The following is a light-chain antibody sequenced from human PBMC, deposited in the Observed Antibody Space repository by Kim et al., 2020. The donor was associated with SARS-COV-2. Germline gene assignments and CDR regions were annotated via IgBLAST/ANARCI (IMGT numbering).Light chain of an antibody. Sequence: SYELTQPPSVSVAPGETARITCGGKNIGSKSVHWYQQKPGQAPVLVIYYDSDRPSGIPERFSGSNSGNTATLTISRVEAGDEAYYYGQVWDSSSVVFGGG. CDR3: QVWDSSSVV. CDR2: YDS. CDR1: NIGSKS. V-gene: IGLV3-21*04. J-gene: IGLJ2*01.